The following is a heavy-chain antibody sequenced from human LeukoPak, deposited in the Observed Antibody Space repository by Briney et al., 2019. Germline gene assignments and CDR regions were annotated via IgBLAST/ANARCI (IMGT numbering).Heavy chain of an antibody. J-gene: IGHJ6*02. D-gene: IGHD5-18*01. Sequence: SVKVSCKASGGTFSSYAISWVRQAPGQGLEWMGGIIPIFGTANYAQKFQGRVTITADESTSTACMELSSLRSEDTAVYYCASAGYSYDPYYYYGMDVWGQGTTVTVSS. CDR1: GGTFSSYA. CDR3: ASAGYSYDPYYYYGMDV. V-gene: IGHV1-69*13. CDR2: IIPIFGTA.